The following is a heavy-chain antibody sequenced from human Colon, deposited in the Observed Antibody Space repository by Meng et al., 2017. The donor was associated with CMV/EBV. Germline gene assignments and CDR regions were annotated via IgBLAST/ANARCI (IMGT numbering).Heavy chain of an antibody. Sequence: GGSLRLSCAASGFIFTSYTMIWVRQAPEKGLEWVSSVSTSGRDIVYADSVRGRFTLSRDNAKRSVSLQMDSLRAEDTAVYFCVRHLEAGRNGYSEPFWGQGTLVTVSS. V-gene: IGHV3-21*01. CDR3: VRHLEAGRNGYSEPF. CDR2: VSTSGRDI. J-gene: IGHJ1*01. CDR1: GFIFTSYT. D-gene: IGHD5-18*01.